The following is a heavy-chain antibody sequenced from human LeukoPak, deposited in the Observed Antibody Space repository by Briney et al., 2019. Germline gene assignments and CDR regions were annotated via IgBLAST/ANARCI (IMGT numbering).Heavy chain of an antibody. D-gene: IGHD6-19*01. CDR2: IWYDGSNK. V-gene: IGHV3-33*01. J-gene: IGHJ6*02. CDR3: ARDLPGQWLGQGYGMDV. CDR1: GFTFSSYG. Sequence: PGGSLRLSCAASGFTFSSYGMHWVRQAPGKGLEWVAVIWYDGSNKYYADSVKGRFTISRDNSKNTLYLQMNSLRAEDTAVYYCARDLPGQWLGQGYGMDVWGQGTTVTVSS.